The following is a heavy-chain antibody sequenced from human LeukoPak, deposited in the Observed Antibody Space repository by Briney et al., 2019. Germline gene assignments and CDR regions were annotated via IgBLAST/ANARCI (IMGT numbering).Heavy chain of an antibody. D-gene: IGHD5-24*01. Sequence: GGSLRLSCAASGFTFSSNAMHWVRQAPGKGLEWVAVMSYDGTSEYYADSMRGRFTISRDHSQNMLHLQMNSLRDEDTALYYCVRDRRDGKNLAYHFDFWGQGTLVTVSS. J-gene: IGHJ4*02. CDR3: VRDRRDGKNLAYHFDF. V-gene: IGHV3-30-3*01. CDR1: GFTFSSNA. CDR2: MSYDGTSE.